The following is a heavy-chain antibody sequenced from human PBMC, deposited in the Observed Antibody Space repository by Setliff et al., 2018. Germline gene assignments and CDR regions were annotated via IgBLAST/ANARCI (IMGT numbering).Heavy chain of an antibody. D-gene: IGHD1-26*01. V-gene: IGHV4-30-4*08. CDR2: IDHSGSA. CDR3: AREVGTSTSSDAFDV. CDR1: GDSISSGYYF. Sequence: PSETLSLTCTVSGDSISSGYYFWSWIRQPPGKGLEWIAYIDHSGSAYYNPSLKSRVTMYVDTSKNQFSLYLKSVTAADTAVYYCAREVGTSTSSDAFDVWGQGMMVTVSS. J-gene: IGHJ3*01.